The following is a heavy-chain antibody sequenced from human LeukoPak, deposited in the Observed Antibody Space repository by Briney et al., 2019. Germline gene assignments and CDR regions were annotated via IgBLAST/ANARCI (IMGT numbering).Heavy chain of an antibody. V-gene: IGHV4-34*01. Sequence: SETLSLTCAVYGGSFSGYYWSWIRQPPGKGLEWIGGINHSGSTNYNPSLKSRVTISVDTSKNQFSLKLSSVTAADTAVYYCARGGIVVVTALYNWFDPWGQGTLVTVSS. D-gene: IGHD2-21*02. CDR2: INHSGST. CDR3: ARGGIVVVTALYNWFDP. CDR1: GGSFSGYY. J-gene: IGHJ5*02.